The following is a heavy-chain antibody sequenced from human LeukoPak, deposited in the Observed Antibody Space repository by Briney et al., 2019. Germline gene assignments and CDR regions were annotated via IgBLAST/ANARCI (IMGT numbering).Heavy chain of an antibody. CDR3: ARSGRYCSSTSCYPGRYFDY. J-gene: IGHJ4*02. Sequence: SETLSLTCAVSGGSISSSNWWSWVRQPPGKGLEWIGEIYHSGSTNYNPSLKSRVTISVDKSKNQFSLKLSSVTAADTAVYYCARSGRYCSSTSCYPGRYFDYWGQGTLVTVSS. CDR2: IYHSGST. V-gene: IGHV4-4*02. CDR1: GGSISSSNW. D-gene: IGHD2-2*01.